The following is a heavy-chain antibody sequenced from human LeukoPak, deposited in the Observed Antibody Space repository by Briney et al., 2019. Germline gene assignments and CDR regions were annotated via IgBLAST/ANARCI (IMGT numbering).Heavy chain of an antibody. CDR2: ISSSSSYI. CDR3: ARDGGYCSSSSCYKWFDP. CDR1: GFTFNTYS. V-gene: IGHV3-21*01. J-gene: IGHJ5*02. D-gene: IGHD2-2*02. Sequence: GGSLRLSCAASGFTFNTYSMNWFRQAPGKGLEWVSSISSSSSYIYYADSVKGRFTISRDNAENSLYLQMNSLRAEDTAVYYCARDGGYCSSSSCYKWFDPWGQGTLVTVSS.